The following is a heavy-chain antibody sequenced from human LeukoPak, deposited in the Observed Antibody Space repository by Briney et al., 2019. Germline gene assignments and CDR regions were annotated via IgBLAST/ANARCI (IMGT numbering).Heavy chain of an antibody. V-gene: IGHV4-30-4*01. CDR1: GGSISSGDYY. CDR2: IYYSGST. D-gene: IGHD4-11*01. CDR3: ARDRVRGNSNPYFDY. Sequence: SQTLSLTCTVSGGSISSGDYYWSWIRQPPGKGLEWIGYIYYSGSTYYNPSLKSRVTISVDTSKNQFSLKLSSVTAADTAVYYCARDRVRGNSNPYFDYWGQGTLVTVSS. J-gene: IGHJ4*02.